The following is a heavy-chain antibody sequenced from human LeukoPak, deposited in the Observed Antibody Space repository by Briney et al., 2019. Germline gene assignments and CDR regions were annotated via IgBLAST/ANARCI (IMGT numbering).Heavy chain of an antibody. V-gene: IGHV4-39*07. CDR1: GGSITGGGYY. CDR3: ARVRRSGRYSFDY. CDR2: IYYSGTT. J-gene: IGHJ4*02. D-gene: IGHD6-19*01. Sequence: PSETLSLTCTVSGGSITGGGYYWGWIRQPPGKGLEWIGSIYYSGTTYFNPSLKSRVNISVDTSKDQFSLNLSSVTAADTAVYYCARVRRSGRYSFDYWGQGTLVTISS.